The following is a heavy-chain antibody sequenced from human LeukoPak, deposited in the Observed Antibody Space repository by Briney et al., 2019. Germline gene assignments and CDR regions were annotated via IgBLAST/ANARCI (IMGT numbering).Heavy chain of an antibody. CDR2: IYHSGST. Sequence: PSGTLSLTCAVSGGSISSSNWWSWVRPPPGKGLEWIGEIYHSGSTNYNPSLKSRVTISVDKSKNQFSLKLSSVTAADTAVYYCARGGRKAIAAAGTGAWFDPWGQGTLVTVSS. V-gene: IGHV4-4*02. CDR1: GGSISSSNW. CDR3: ARGGRKAIAAAGTGAWFDP. J-gene: IGHJ5*02. D-gene: IGHD6-13*01.